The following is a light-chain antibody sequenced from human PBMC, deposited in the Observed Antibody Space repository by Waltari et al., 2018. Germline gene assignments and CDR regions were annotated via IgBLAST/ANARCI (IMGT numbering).Light chain of an antibody. V-gene: IGLV1-51*01. Sequence: QSVLTQPPSVSAAPGQRVTISCSGSNSNIGNNFVSWYQQLSGTAPKVLIFDNDNRASGIPGRFSGSKAGTSATLDITGLQTGDEADYYCGTWDTSLSAVVFGGGTKVTVL. CDR1: NSNIGNNF. CDR2: DND. CDR3: GTWDTSLSAVV. J-gene: IGLJ3*02.